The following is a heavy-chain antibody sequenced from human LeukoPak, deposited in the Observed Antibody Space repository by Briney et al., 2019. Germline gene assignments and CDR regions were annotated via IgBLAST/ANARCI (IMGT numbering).Heavy chain of an antibody. CDR2: MNPNSGNT. CDR1: GYTFTSYD. CDR3: AGTPQRVRGVITEFDY. D-gene: IGHD3-10*01. Sequence: GASVKVSCKASGYTFTSYDINWVRQATGQGLEWMGWMNPNSGNTGYAQKFQGRVTITRNTSISTAYMELSSLRSEDTAVYYCAGTPQRVRGVITEFDYWGQGTLVTVSS. J-gene: IGHJ4*02. V-gene: IGHV1-8*03.